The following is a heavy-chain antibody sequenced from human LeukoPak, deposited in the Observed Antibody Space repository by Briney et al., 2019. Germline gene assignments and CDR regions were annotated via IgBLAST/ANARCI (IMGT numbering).Heavy chain of an antibody. Sequence: PGGSLRLSCAASGFILSDYNMHWVREAPGKGLEWGAVISYDGSNKYYADSDKGRFTISRDNSKNTLYLQMNSLSAEDTAVYYCARDQTGFCSGSSCLGSTFDYWGQGTLVTVSS. J-gene: IGHJ4*02. V-gene: IGHV3-30*04. CDR1: GFILSDYN. CDR2: ISYDGSNK. CDR3: ARDQTGFCSGSSCLGSTFDY. D-gene: IGHD2-15*01.